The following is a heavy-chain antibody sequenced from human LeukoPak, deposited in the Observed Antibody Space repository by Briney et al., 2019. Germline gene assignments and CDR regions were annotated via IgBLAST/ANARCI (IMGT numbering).Heavy chain of an antibody. CDR2: ISGSGGST. CDR3: AKVQFERYCSSTSCYDWFDP. Sequence: GGSLRLSCAASGFTFSSSAMSWVRQAPGKGLEWVSAISGSGGSTYYADSVKGRFTISRDNSKNTLYLQMNSLRAEDTAVYYCAKVQFERYCSSTSCYDWFDPWGQGTLVTVSS. D-gene: IGHD2-2*01. J-gene: IGHJ5*02. CDR1: GFTFSSSA. V-gene: IGHV3-23*01.